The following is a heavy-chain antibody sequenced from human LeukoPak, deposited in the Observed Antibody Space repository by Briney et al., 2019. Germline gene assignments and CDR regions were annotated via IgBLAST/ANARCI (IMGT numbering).Heavy chain of an antibody. D-gene: IGHD1-26*01. CDR3: VRDYVDISGSYFYGFDP. CDR1: GFTFSIYE. V-gene: IGHV3-48*03. J-gene: IGHJ5*02. Sequence: GGSLRLSCAASGFTFSIYEMNWVRQAPGKGLEWVSYISSSGSTIYYADSVKGRFTISRDNAKNSLYLQMNSLRAEDTVVYYCVRDYVDISGSYFYGFDPWGQGTLVTVSA. CDR2: ISSSGSTI.